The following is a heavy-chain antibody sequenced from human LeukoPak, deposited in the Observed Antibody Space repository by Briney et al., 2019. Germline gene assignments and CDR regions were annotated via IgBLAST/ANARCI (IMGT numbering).Heavy chain of an antibody. V-gene: IGHV3-7*01. CDR3: ARASDYYDSSGYYFLGADDYFDY. J-gene: IGHJ4*02. CDR2: IKQDGSEK. Sequence: PGGSLRLSCAASGFTFSSYGMHWVRQAPGKGLEWVANIKQDGSEKYYVDSVKGRFTISRDNAKNSLYLQMNSLRAEDTAVYYCARASDYYDSSGYYFLGADDYFDYWGQGTLVTVSS. D-gene: IGHD3-22*01. CDR1: GFTFSSYG.